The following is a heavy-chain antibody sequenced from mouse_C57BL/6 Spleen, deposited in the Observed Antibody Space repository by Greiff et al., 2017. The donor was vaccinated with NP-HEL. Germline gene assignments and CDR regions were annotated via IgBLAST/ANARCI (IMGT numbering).Heavy chain of an antibody. J-gene: IGHJ1*03. Sequence: EVQRVESGGGLVQPKGSLKLSCAASGFSFNTYAMNWVRQAPGKGLEWVARIRSKSNNYATYYADSVKDRFTISRDDSESMLYLQMNNLKTEDTAMYYCVRQPPSKGYFDVWGTGTTVTVSS. CDR1: GFSFNTYA. CDR2: IRSKSNNYAT. CDR3: VRQPPSKGYFDV. V-gene: IGHV10-1*01.